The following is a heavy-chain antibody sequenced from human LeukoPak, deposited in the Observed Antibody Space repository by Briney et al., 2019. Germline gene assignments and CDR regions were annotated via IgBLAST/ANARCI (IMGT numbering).Heavy chain of an antibody. CDR1: GFTFSSYS. CDR3: ATTSSKYCSSTSCYFSPRPLDY. J-gene: IGHJ4*02. V-gene: IGHV3-48*01. Sequence: GGSLRLSCAASGFTFSSYSMNWVRQAPGKGLDWVSYISTSSSTIYYADSVKGRFTISRDNSKNTLYLQMNSLRAEDTAVYYCATTSSKYCSSTSCYFSPRPLDYWGQGTLVTVSS. D-gene: IGHD2-2*01. CDR2: ISTSSSTI.